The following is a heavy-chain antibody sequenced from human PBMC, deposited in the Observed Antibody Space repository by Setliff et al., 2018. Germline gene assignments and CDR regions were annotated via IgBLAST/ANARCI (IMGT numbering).Heavy chain of an antibody. V-gene: IGHV1-18*01. D-gene: IGHD4-4*01. CDR3: ARGSYRTSNWFDP. CDR1: GYTFTSYA. J-gene: IGHJ5*02. Sequence: GASVKVSCKASGYTFTSYAIHWVRQAPRQRPECMGWISAYNGNTNYAQKLQGRVTMTTDTSTSTAYMELRSLRSDDTAVYYCARGSYRTSNWFDPWGQGTLVTVSS. CDR2: ISAYNGNT.